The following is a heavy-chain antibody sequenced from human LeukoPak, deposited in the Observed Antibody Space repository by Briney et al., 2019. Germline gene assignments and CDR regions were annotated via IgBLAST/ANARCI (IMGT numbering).Heavy chain of an antibody. CDR1: GYTFTSYG. CDR2: ISAYNGNT. D-gene: IGHD3-3*01. CDR3: ARGRGGTIFGVVITPPYYYYYYMDV. V-gene: IGHV1-18*01. Sequence: ASVKVSCKASGYTFTSYGISWVRQAPGQGLEWMGWISAYNGNTNYAQKLQGRVTMTTDTSTSTAYMELRSLRSDDTAVYYCARGRGGTIFGVVITPPYYYYYYMDVWGKGTTVTVSS. J-gene: IGHJ6*03.